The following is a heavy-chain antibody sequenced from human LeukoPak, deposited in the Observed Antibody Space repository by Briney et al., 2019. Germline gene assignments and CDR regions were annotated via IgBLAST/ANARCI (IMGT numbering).Heavy chain of an antibody. CDR1: GYTFTYYY. Sequence: ASVKVSCKASGYTFTYYYIHWVRQVPGQGLEWMGWINPNGGGTHYARKFQGWVTMTRDTSINTVHMELSSLRSDGTAVYYCALSRLGEPGGMDVWGQGTTVAVSS. CDR2: INPNGGGT. V-gene: IGHV1-2*04. D-gene: IGHD3-10*01. J-gene: IGHJ6*02. CDR3: ALSRLGEPGGMDV.